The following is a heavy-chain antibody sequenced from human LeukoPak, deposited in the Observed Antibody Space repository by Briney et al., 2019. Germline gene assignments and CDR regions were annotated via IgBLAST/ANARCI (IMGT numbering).Heavy chain of an antibody. V-gene: IGHV4-59*08. CDR3: ARIAAGGSYYFDY. CDR2: IYYSGST. J-gene: IGHJ4*02. D-gene: IGHD6-13*01. Sequence: SETLSLTCTVSGGSISSYYWSWIRQPPGKGLEWIGYIYYSGSTNYNPSLKSRVTISVDTSKNQFSLKLSSVTAADTAVYYCARIAAGGSYYFDYWGQGTLVTVSS. CDR1: GGSISSYY.